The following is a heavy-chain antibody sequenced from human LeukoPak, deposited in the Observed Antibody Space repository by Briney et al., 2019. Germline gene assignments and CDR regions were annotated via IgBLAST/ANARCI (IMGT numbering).Heavy chain of an antibody. Sequence: SETLSLTCAVYGGSFSGYYWSWIRQPPGKGLEWIGEINHSGSTNYNPSLKSRVTISVDTSKNQFSLKLSSVTAADTVVYYCARGGSYLAWYAFDIWGQGTMVTVSS. CDR3: ARGGSYLAWYAFDI. D-gene: IGHD1-26*01. CDR2: INHSGST. CDR1: GGSFSGYY. J-gene: IGHJ3*02. V-gene: IGHV4-34*01.